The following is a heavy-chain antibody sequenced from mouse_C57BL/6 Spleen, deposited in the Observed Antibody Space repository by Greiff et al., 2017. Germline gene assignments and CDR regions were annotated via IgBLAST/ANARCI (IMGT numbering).Heavy chain of an antibody. CDR3: ARNYGSSSHFDY. CDR1: GFTFSDYG. D-gene: IGHD1-1*01. CDR2: ISSGSSTI. J-gene: IGHJ2*01. V-gene: IGHV5-17*01. Sequence: DVMLVESGGGLVKPGGSLKLSCAASGFTFSDYGMHWVRQAPEKGLEWVAYISSGSSTIYYADTVKGRFTISRDNAKNTLFLQMTSLRSEDTAMYYCARNYGSSSHFDYWGQGTTLTVSS.